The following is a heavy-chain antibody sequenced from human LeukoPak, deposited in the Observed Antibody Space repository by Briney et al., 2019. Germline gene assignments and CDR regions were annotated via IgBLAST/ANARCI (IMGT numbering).Heavy chain of an antibody. V-gene: IGHV3-23*01. Sequence: GGSLRLSCAASGFTFSSYAMSWVRQAPGKGLEWVSAISGSGGSTYYADSVKGRFTISRGNSKNTLYLQMNSLRAEDTAVYYCAKDASAAAGTEVNFDYWGQGTLVTVSS. J-gene: IGHJ4*02. CDR3: AKDASAAAGTEVNFDY. CDR1: GFTFSSYA. D-gene: IGHD6-13*01. CDR2: ISGSGGST.